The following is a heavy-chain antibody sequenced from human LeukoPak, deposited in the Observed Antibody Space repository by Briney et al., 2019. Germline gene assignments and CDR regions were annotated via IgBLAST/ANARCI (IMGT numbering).Heavy chain of an antibody. Sequence: SETLSLTCTVSGGSINSYYWSWIRQPPGKGLQWIGCIHYSGSTNYNPSLKSRVTISVDTSKNQFSLKLSSVTAADTAVYYCARTTMVRGTYYMDVWGKGTMVTISS. D-gene: IGHD3-10*01. V-gene: IGHV4-59*01. J-gene: IGHJ6*03. CDR2: IHYSGST. CDR1: GGSINSYY. CDR3: ARTTMVRGTYYMDV.